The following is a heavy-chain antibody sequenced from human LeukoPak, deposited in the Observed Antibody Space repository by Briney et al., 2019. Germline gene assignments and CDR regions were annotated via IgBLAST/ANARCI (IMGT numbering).Heavy chain of an antibody. CDR1: GFTFSSYA. CDR3: AREDFRDHTTGFDS. CDR2: ISGSGGT. V-gene: IGHV3-23*01. Sequence: GGSLRLSCAASGFTFSSYAVSWVRQAPGRGLEWVSAISGSGGTYYIPSVKGRFIVSRDNSRNTLYLQLNSLRAEDTAIYYCAREDFRDHTTGFDSWGQGTLVAVSS. D-gene: IGHD1-1*01. J-gene: IGHJ5*01.